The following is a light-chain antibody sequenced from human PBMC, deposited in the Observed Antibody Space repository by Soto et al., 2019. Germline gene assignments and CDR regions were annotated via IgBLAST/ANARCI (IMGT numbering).Light chain of an antibody. CDR3: QQRSNWQFT. J-gene: IGKJ3*01. Sequence: DIVLTQFPATLSLSPGERATLSCRASQSVRSNLGWYQQKPGQPPRLLIYDASNRATGIPARFSGSGSGTDFTLTISSLEPEDFAVYYCQQRSNWQFTFGPGTKVDIK. CDR2: DAS. V-gene: IGKV3-11*01. CDR1: QSVRSN.